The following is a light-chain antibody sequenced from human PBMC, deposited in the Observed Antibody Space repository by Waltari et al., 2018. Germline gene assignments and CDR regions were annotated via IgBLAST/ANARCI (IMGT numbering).Light chain of an antibody. CDR2: DVN. Sequence: QSALSQPASVSGSPGQSITISCNGASSYVGGHDYVSWYQQHPGKAPKLIIRDVNNRPSGVSNRFSGSKSGNTASLTISGLQAEDEADYYCSSYSTSSSLILFGEGTKVTVL. CDR1: SSYVGGHDY. CDR3: SSYSTSSSLIL. V-gene: IGLV2-14*03. J-gene: IGLJ2*01.